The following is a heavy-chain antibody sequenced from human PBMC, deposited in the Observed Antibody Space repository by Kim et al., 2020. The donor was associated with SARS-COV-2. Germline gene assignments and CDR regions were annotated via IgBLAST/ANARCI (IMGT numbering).Heavy chain of an antibody. CDR3: AKDPQYYDFWSGYLGSHYYYYYGMEV. Sequence: GGSLRLSCAASGFTFSSYGMHWVRQAPGKGLEWVAVISYDGSNKYYADSVKGRFTISRDNSKNTLYLQMNSLRAEDTAVYYCAKDPQYYDFWSGYLGSHYYYYYGMEVWGQGPTVTVSS. V-gene: IGHV3-30*18. J-gene: IGHJ6*02. CDR1: GFTFSSYG. D-gene: IGHD3-3*01. CDR2: ISYDGSNK.